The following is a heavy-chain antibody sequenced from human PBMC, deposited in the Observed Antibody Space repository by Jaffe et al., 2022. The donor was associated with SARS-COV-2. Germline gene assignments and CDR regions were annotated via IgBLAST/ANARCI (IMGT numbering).Heavy chain of an antibody. J-gene: IGHJ5*02. D-gene: IGHD6-19*01. CDR3: ARHRAPEQWLSFGWFDP. CDR2: IYHSGES. V-gene: IGHV4-39*01. CDR1: GDYIDRSDSF. Sequence: QVRLEESGPGLVNPSGTLSLTCHVSGDYIDRSDSFWGWVRQPPGRGLEWVGSIYHSGESHYKPSLRSRVTLSVDTSRNQFSLKLTSVTAADTAVYYCARHRAPEQWLSFGWFDPWGQGTQVTVSS.